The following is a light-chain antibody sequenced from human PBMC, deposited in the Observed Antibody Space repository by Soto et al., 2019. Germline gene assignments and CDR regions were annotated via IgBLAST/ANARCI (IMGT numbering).Light chain of an antibody. CDR2: GAS. CDR3: QQDNYWPPLP. Sequence: EIVMTQSPATLSVSPGERATLSCRASQSVSSNLAWYQQKPGQAPRLLIYGASTRATGIPARFSGSGSGTEFTLTISSLQSEDFAVYYCQQDNYWPPLPFGGGTKVEIK. J-gene: IGKJ4*01. CDR1: QSVSSN. V-gene: IGKV3-15*01.